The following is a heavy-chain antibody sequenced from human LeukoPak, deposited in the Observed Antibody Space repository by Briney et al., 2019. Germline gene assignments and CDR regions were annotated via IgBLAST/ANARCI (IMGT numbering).Heavy chain of an antibody. CDR1: GFTFSSYA. V-gene: IGHV3-23*01. CDR3: ARGYGDPLDYYYYMDV. Sequence: GGSLRLSCAASGFTFSSYAMSWVRQAPGKGLEWVSAISGSGGSTYYADSVKGRFTISRDNAKNSLYLQMNSLRTEDTAVYYCARGYGDPLDYYYYMDVWGNGTTVTVSS. CDR2: ISGSGGST. J-gene: IGHJ6*03. D-gene: IGHD4-17*01.